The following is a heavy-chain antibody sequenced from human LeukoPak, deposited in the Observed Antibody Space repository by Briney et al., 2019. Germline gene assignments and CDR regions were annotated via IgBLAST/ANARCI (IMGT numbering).Heavy chain of an antibody. V-gene: IGHV3-30-3*01. CDR3: AKDRGNFDY. Sequence: GGSLRLSCAASGFTFSSYAMHWVRQAPGKGLEWVAVISYDGSNKHYADSVKGRFTISRDNSKNTLYLQMNSLRAEDTAVYYCAKDRGNFDYWGQGTLVTVSS. J-gene: IGHJ4*02. CDR1: GFTFSSYA. CDR2: ISYDGSNK. D-gene: IGHD3-10*01.